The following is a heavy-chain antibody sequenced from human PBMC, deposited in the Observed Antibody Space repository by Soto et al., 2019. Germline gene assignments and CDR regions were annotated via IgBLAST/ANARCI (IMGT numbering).Heavy chain of an antibody. CDR3: AKSDTALSYGFDP. CDR1: GGFISRSGYY. Sequence: SETLSLTCSVSGGFISRSGYYWSWIRQPPGKGLEWIGYISYTGSTDYNPSLKNRVTISVDMSNNHFSLKLSSVAAADTAVYYCAKSDTALSYGFDPWGQGTVVTVSS. CDR2: ISYTGST. V-gene: IGHV4-31*03. D-gene: IGHD5-18*01. J-gene: IGHJ5*02.